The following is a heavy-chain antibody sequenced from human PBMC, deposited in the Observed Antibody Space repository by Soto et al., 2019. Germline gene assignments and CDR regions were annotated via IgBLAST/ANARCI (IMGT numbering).Heavy chain of an antibody. CDR1: GDSVSSNSAA. Sequence: SQTLSLTCAISGDSVSSNSAAWNWIRQSPSRGLEWLGRTYYRSKWYNDYAVSVKSRITINPDTSRNQFSLQLNSVTPEDTAVYYCARGEQLEPRQYHYYYYMDVWGKGTTVTVSS. CDR3: ARGEQLEPRQYHYYYYMDV. V-gene: IGHV6-1*01. J-gene: IGHJ6*03. CDR2: TYYRSKWYN. D-gene: IGHD1-1*01.